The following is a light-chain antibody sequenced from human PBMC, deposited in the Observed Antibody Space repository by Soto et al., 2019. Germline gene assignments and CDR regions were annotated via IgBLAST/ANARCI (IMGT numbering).Light chain of an antibody. J-gene: IGKJ2*01. CDR1: QGISSY. V-gene: IGKV1-9*01. CDR2: AAS. CDR3: QQLNSYPPGT. Sequence: DFQLTQSPSFVSASVGDRVTITCRASQGISSYLAWYQQKPGKAPNLLIYAASTLQSGVPSRFSGSGSGTEFTLTISSLQPEDFATYFCQQLNSYPPGTFGQGTKLEIK.